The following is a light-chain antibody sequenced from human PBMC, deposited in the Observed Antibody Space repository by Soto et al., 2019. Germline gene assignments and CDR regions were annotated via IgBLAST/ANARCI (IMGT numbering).Light chain of an antibody. J-gene: IGLJ1*01. CDR2: EVN. CDR3: SSYAGSSNV. Sequence: VLTHPPSASGSPGQSVAISCTGTSIDVGGYNYVSWYQQHPGKAHKLMIYEVNKRPSGVPDRFSGSKSGNTASLTVSGLQAEDEADYYCSSYAGSSNVFGTGTKVTVL. V-gene: IGLV2-8*01. CDR1: SIDVGGYNY.